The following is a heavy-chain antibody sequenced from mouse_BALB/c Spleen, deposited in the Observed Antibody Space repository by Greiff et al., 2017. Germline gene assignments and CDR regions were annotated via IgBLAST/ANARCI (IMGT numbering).Heavy chain of an antibody. D-gene: IGHD1-2*01. CDR3: ARLTYYGYD. J-gene: IGHJ2*01. Sequence: VQLQQSAAELAKPGASVKMSCKASGYTFTSYWMHWVKQRPGQGLEWIGYINPSTGYTEYNQKFKDKATLTADKSSSTAYMQLSSLTSEDSAVYYCARLTYYGYDWGQGTTLTVSS. V-gene: IGHV1-4*02. CDR2: INPSTGYT. CDR1: GYTFTSYW.